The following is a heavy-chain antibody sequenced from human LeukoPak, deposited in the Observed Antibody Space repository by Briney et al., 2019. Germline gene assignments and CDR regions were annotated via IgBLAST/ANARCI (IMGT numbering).Heavy chain of an antibody. J-gene: IGHJ4*02. CDR2: TYYRSKWYN. CDR1: GDSVSSNSAT. V-gene: IGHV6-1*01. CDR3: ARAMRIAAAGTFYFDY. D-gene: IGHD6-25*01. Sequence: SQTLSLTCALSGDSVSSNSATWNWIRQSPSRGLEWLGRTYYRSKWYNDYAVSVKGRITINPDTSKNQFSLQLNSVTPEDTAVYYCARAMRIAAAGTFYFDYWGQGTLVTVSS.